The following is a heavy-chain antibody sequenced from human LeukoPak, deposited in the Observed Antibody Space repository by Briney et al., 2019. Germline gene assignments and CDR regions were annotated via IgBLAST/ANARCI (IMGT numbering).Heavy chain of an antibody. Sequence: PRGSLRLSCAASGFTFSSYSMNWVRQAPGKGLEWVSSISSSSSYIYYADSVKGRFTISRDNAKNSLYLQMNSLRAEDTAVYYCARGCSGGSCYERVPMRFDPWGQGTLVTVSS. J-gene: IGHJ5*02. D-gene: IGHD2-15*01. V-gene: IGHV3-21*01. CDR2: ISSSSSYI. CDR1: GFTFSSYS. CDR3: ARGCSGGSCYERVPMRFDP.